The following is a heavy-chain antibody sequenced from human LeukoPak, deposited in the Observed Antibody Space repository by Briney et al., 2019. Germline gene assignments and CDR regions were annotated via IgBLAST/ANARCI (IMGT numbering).Heavy chain of an antibody. D-gene: IGHD3-10*01. J-gene: IGHJ4*02. CDR3: ASYNYGRIDY. CDR1: GGSFSGYY. V-gene: IGHV4-34*01. Sequence: PSETLSLTCAVYGGSFSGYYWSWIRQPPGKGLEWIGEINHSGSTNYNPSLKSRVTISVDTSKNQFSLKLSSVTAADTAVYYCASYNYGRIDYWGQGTLVTVSS. CDR2: INHSGST.